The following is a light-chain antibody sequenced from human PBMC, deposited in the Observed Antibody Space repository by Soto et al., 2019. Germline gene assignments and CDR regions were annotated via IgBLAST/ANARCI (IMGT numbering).Light chain of an antibody. CDR2: PVT. CDR1: SSDIGHYDY. CDR3: WSLTTSNTDV. Sequence: QSVLTQPPSMSVARGQRVSISCTGTSSDIGHYDYISWYQQHPGTAPKLIIYPVTHRTSGASNRYTGSNSGNSASLTISGLQADDETDYYCWSLTTSNTDVYGSAPKVTVL. J-gene: IGLJ1*01. V-gene: IGLV2-14*03.